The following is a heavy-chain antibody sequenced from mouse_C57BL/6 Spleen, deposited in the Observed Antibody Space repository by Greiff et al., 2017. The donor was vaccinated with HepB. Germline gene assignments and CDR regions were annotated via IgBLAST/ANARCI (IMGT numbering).Heavy chain of an antibody. CDR2: ISSGGDYI. CDR1: GFTFSSYA. V-gene: IGHV5-9-1*02. D-gene: IGHD1-1*01. J-gene: IGHJ3*01. Sequence: DVHLVESGEGLVKPGGSLKLSCAASGFTFSSYAMSWVRQTPEKRLAWVAYISSGGDYIYYADTVKGRFTISRDNARNTLYLQMSSLKSEDTAMYYCTREINTVVPFGYWGQGTLVTGTA. CDR3: TREINTVVPFGY.